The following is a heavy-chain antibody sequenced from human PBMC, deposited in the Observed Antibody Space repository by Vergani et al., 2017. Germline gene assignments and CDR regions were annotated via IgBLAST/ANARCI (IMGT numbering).Heavy chain of an antibody. Sequence: EVQLLESGGGLVQPGGSLRLSCAASGFTFSSYAMSWVRQAPGKGLEWVSAISGSGGSTYYADSVKGRFTISRDNSKNTLYLQMNSLRAEDTAVYYCAKXPNDYGDSDGNYYGMDVWGQGTTVTVSS. D-gene: IGHD4-17*01. V-gene: IGHV3-23*01. CDR2: ISGSGGST. CDR3: AKXPNDYGDSDGNYYGMDV. CDR1: GFTFSSYA. J-gene: IGHJ6*02.